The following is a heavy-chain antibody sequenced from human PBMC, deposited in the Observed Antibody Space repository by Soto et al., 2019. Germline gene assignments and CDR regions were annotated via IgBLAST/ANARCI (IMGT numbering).Heavy chain of an antibody. CDR2: ISYDGSGK. CDR1: GFTFRSYG. CDR3: AKETYDLNAFEV. D-gene: IGHD3-22*01. J-gene: IGHJ3*01. V-gene: IGHV3-30*18. Sequence: HVQLVESGGGVVQPGRSLRLSCEVSGFTFRSYGMHWARQAPGKGLEWVATISYDGSGKYYAASVKGRFDISRDNPKNPLYLQMDSLRAEDTAVYYCAKETYDLNAFEVWGRGTMVTVSS.